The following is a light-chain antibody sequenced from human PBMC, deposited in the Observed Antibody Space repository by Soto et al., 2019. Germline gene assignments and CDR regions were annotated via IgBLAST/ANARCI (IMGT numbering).Light chain of an antibody. J-gene: IGKJ4*01. CDR1: QSISSW. V-gene: IGKV1-5*01. Sequence: DIQMTQSPSTLSASVGDRVTITCRASQSISSWLAWYQQKPGKAPKLLIFDASSLESGTPSRFSGRRSGTQCPLTINGLQPDDFATYYCQQYDNYKPLTFGGGTKVDIK. CDR3: QQYDNYKPLT. CDR2: DAS.